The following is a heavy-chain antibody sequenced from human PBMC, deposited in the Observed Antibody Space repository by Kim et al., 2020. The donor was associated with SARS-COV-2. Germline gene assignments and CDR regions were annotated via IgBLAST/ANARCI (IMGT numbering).Heavy chain of an antibody. V-gene: IGHV4-31*03. CDR2: IYYSGST. CDR3: PRDRYDILTGYQHYYGMDV. CDR1: GGSISSGGYY. Sequence: SETLSLTCTVSGGSISSGGYYRSWIRQHPGKGLEWIGYIYYSGSTYYNPSLKSRVTISVDTSKNQFSLKLSSVTAADTAVYYCPRDRYDILTGYQHYYGMDVWGQGTTVTVSS. D-gene: IGHD3-9*01. J-gene: IGHJ6*02.